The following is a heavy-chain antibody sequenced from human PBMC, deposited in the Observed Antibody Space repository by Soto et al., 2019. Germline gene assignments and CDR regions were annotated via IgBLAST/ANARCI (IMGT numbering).Heavy chain of an antibody. CDR3: ARQRYFDY. Sequence: SETLSLTCTVSGGSIGSYYWSWIRQTPGKGLEWIGYIYNSGDTNYNPSLESRVTISVDTSKNQFSLKLTSVTAADTAVYYCARQRYFDYWGQGTLVTV. V-gene: IGHV4-59*08. D-gene: IGHD3-9*01. J-gene: IGHJ4*02. CDR2: IYNSGDT. CDR1: GGSIGSYY.